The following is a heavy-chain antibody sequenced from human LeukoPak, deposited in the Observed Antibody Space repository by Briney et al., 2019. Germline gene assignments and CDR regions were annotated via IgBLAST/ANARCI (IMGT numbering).Heavy chain of an antibody. CDR2: INHSGST. CDR1: GGSFSGYY. V-gene: IGHV4-34*01. CDR3: ARAGALDSSGYYYFDY. J-gene: IGHJ4*02. Sequence: SETLSLTCAVYGGSFSGYYWSWIRQPPGKGLEWIGEINHSGSTNYSPSLKSRVTISVDTSKNQFSLKLSSVTAADTAVYYCARAGALDSSGYYYFDYWGQGTLVTVSS. D-gene: IGHD3-22*01.